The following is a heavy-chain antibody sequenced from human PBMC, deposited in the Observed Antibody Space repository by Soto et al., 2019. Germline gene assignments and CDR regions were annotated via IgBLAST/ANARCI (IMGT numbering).Heavy chain of an antibody. CDR1: GDSIDKYY. Sequence: SETLSLTCTVSGDSIDKYYWTWVRQPPGKGLEWIGYIYDSGSTSYNPSLKSRLTISVDTSKNQFSLKLKSVTAADTAVYYCARGTKYYYQGMDVWGQGTTVTVSS. CDR2: IYDSGST. CDR3: ARGTKYYYQGMDV. V-gene: IGHV4-59*01. J-gene: IGHJ6*02.